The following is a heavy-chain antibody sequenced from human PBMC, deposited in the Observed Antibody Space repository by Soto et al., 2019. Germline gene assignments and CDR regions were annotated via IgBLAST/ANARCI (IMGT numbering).Heavy chain of an antibody. Sequence: EVQLVESGGGLVQPGGSLRLSCAASTFTFSNHWMSWVRQAPGKGLEWVANINQGGSAKYYLDSVKGRFTISRDNAKNSLDLQMTGLRAEDTAVYYCARIYCSTTSCYIDYWGQGTLVTVSS. CDR2: INQGGSAK. J-gene: IGHJ4*02. V-gene: IGHV3-7*01. CDR1: TFTFSNHW. CDR3: ARIYCSTTSCYIDY. D-gene: IGHD2-2*02.